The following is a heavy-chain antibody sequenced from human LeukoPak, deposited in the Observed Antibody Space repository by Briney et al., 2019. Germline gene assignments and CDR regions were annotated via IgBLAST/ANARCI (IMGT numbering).Heavy chain of an antibody. J-gene: IGHJ4*02. CDR3: ARTTKEFDILTGYYFDY. CDR2: IYRGGST. CDR1: GFTFSSYA. V-gene: IGHV3-53*01. D-gene: IGHD3-9*01. Sequence: GGSLRLSCAASGFTFSSYAMSWVRQAPGKGLEWVSVIYRGGSTYYADSVKGRFTISRDNSKNTLSLQMNSLRAVDTAVYYCARTTKEFDILTGYYFDYWGQGTLVTVSS.